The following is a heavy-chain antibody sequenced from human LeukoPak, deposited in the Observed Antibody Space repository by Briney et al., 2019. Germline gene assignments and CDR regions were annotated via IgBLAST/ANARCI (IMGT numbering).Heavy chain of an antibody. D-gene: IGHD4-17*01. CDR2: INPNSCGT. V-gene: IGHV1-2*02. J-gene: IGHJ5*02. CDR3: ARGSFITDDYGDYGPNWFAP. CDR1: GYTFTRYY. Sequence: GASVKVSCKASGYTFTRYYMHWVRQAPGQGLEWMGWINPNSCGTNYAQKFQGRVTMTRDTSISTAYMELSRLRSDDTAVYYCARGSFITDDYGDYGPNWFAPWGQGTLVTVSS.